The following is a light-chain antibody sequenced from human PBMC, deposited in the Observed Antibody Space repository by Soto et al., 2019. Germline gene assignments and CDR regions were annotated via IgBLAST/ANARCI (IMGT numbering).Light chain of an antibody. J-gene: IGLJ1*01. CDR1: SSDVGGYDY. CDR2: EVT. Sequence: QSALTQPPSASGSPGQSVTISWTGTSSDVGGYDYVSWYQQHPGKAPKLMIYEVTIRPSGVSDRFSGSKSGSTASLTVSGLQAEDEADYYCSSYTGGNPSYVFGTGTKVTVL. CDR3: SSYTGGNPSYV. V-gene: IGLV2-8*01.